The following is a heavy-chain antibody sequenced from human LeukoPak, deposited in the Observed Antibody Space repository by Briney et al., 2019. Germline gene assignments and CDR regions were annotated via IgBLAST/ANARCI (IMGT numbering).Heavy chain of an antibody. D-gene: IGHD1-26*01. CDR2: ISSSSSYI. CDR3: ASRWELLKGLDY. Sequence: PGGSLRLSCAASGFTFSSYSMNWVRQAPGKGLEWVSSISSSSSYIYYADSVKGRFTISRDNAKNSLYLQMNSLRAEDTAVYYCASRWELLKGLDYWGQGTLVTVSS. J-gene: IGHJ4*02. CDR1: GFTFSSYS. V-gene: IGHV3-21*01.